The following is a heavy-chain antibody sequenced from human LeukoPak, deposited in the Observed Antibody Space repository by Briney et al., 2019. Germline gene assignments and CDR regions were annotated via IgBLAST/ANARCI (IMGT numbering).Heavy chain of an antibody. D-gene: IGHD3-22*01. Sequence: PGRSLRLSCAASGFTFSSYAMHWVRQAPGKGLEWVSSISSSSSYIYYADSVKGRFTISRDNAKNSLYLQMNSLRAEDTAVYYCARATYYYYDSSGFNFDYWGQGTLVTVSS. CDR1: GFTFSSYA. J-gene: IGHJ4*02. V-gene: IGHV3-21*01. CDR2: ISSSSSYI. CDR3: ARATYYYYDSSGFNFDY.